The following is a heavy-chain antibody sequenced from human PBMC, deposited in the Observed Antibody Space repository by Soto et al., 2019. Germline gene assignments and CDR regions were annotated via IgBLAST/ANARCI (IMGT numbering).Heavy chain of an antibody. V-gene: IGHV3-64*04. J-gene: IGHJ4*02. CDR2: ISTNGGST. CDR1: GFTFSSYA. D-gene: IGHD6-19*01. CDR3: AKYPSGWSSSGWYFDY. Sequence: GSLRLSCSASGFTFSSYAMHWVRQAPGKGLEYVSSISTNGGSTHYADSVKGRFTISRDNSKNTQYLQMNSLRAEDTAVYYCAKYPSGWSSSGWYFDYWAQGTPVTVSS.